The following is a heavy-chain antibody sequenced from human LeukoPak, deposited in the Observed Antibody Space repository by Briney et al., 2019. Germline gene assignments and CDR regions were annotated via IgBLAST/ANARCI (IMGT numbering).Heavy chain of an antibody. D-gene: IGHD3-10*01. J-gene: IGHJ6*02. CDR1: GFTFSSYW. V-gene: IGHV3-74*01. CDR3: ASSTMVRGVITPYYGMDV. Sequence: RGSLRLSCAASGFTFSSYWMHWVRQAPGKGLVWVSRIHSDGSSTTYADSVKGRFTISRDNAKNTLYLQMNSLRAEDTAVYYCASSTMVRGVITPYYGMDVWGQGTTVTVSS. CDR2: IHSDGSST.